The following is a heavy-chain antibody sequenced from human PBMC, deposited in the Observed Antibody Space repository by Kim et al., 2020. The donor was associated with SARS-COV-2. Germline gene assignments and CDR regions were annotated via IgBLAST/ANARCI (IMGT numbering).Heavy chain of an antibody. CDR1: GFTFGDYA. Sequence: GGSLRLSCTASGFTFGDYAMNWVRQAPGKGLEWVGFIRSKAYGGTTEYAASVKGSFTISRDDSKSIAYLQMNSLKTEDTAVYYCTRVGSGWFDPWGQGTLVTVSS. D-gene: IGHD3-10*01. V-gene: IGHV3-49*04. CDR2: IRSKAYGGTT. J-gene: IGHJ5*02. CDR3: TRVGSGWFDP.